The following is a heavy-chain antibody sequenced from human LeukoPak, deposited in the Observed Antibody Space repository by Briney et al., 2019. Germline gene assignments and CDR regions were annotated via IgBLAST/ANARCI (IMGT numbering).Heavy chain of an antibody. CDR1: GFTVSSNY. Sequence: PGGSLRLSCAASGFTVSSNYMSWVRQAPGKGLEWVSVIYSGGSTYYADSVKGRFTISRDNSKNTLYLQMHSLRAEDTAVYYCARDSGSYYGFDYWGQGTLVTVSS. V-gene: IGHV3-53*01. CDR2: IYSGGST. CDR3: ARDSGSYYGFDY. D-gene: IGHD1-26*01. J-gene: IGHJ4*02.